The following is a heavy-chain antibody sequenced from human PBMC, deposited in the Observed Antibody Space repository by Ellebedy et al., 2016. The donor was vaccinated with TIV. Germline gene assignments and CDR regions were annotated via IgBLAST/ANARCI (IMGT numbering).Heavy chain of an antibody. Sequence: GESLKISCAASGFTFRSYAMSWVRQPPGKGLEWVSTIRSTGSRTYYADSVEGRFIISRDNSKKTLYLQMNSLRAEDTAVYYCAKDKVFGDSKWEIDVWGQGTTVTVSS. CDR1: GFTFRSYA. J-gene: IGHJ6*02. D-gene: IGHD4-17*01. CDR2: IRSTGSRT. V-gene: IGHV3-23*01. CDR3: AKDKVFGDSKWEIDV.